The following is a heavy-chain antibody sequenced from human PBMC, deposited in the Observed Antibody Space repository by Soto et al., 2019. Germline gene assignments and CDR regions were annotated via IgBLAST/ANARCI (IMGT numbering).Heavy chain of an antibody. CDR1: GFTFSSYW. V-gene: IGHV3-7*03. CDR3: ARVWGSGSFPTCFDY. D-gene: IGHD1-26*01. Sequence: EVQLVESGGGLVQPGGSLRLSCAASGFTFSSYWMSWVRQAPGKGLEWVANIKQDGSEEYYVDSVKGRFTISGDNAKNSLYLQMNSLRAEDTAVYYCARVWGSGSFPTCFDYWGQGTLVTVSS. J-gene: IGHJ4*02. CDR2: IKQDGSEE.